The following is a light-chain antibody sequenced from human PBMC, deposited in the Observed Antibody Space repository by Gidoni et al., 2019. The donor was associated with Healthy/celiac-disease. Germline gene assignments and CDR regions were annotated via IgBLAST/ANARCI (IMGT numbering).Light chain of an antibody. Sequence: DIQMTQSPSSLSASVGDRVTITCRASQSISSYLNWYQQKPGKAPKLLIYAASSLQSGVPSRFIGSGSGTDFTLTISSLQPEDFATYYCQQSYSPRRVTFGPGTKVDIK. CDR2: AAS. CDR1: QSISSY. J-gene: IGKJ3*01. CDR3: QQSYSPRRVT. V-gene: IGKV1-39*01.